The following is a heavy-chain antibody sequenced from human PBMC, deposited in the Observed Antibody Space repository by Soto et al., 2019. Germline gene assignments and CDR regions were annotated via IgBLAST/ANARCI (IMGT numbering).Heavy chain of an antibody. Sequence: SETLSLTCSVSGDSISNLDYFWAWIRQPPGQALEYIGYIYNSATTYYNPSFESRVAISVDTSKSQFSLNVTSVTAADTAVYFCARGRYCLTGRCFPNWFDSWGQGALVTVSS. CDR2: IYNSATT. D-gene: IGHD7-27*01. J-gene: IGHJ5*01. CDR1: GDSISNLDYF. V-gene: IGHV4-30-4*01. CDR3: ARGRYCLTGRCFPNWFDS.